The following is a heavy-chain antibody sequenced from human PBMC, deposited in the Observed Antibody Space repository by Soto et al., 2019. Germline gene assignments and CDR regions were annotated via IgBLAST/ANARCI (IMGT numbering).Heavy chain of an antibody. V-gene: IGHV1-69*01. CDR2: IIPIFGTA. CDR1: GGTFSRHA. D-gene: IGHD3-22*01. CDR3: ARGWGYGRHYYYYAY. J-gene: IGHJ4*02. Sequence: QVQLVQSGAEVRKPGSSVKVSCKASGGTFSRHAISWVRQAPGQGLEWMGGIIPIFGTANHAQKFQGRVTIMADESTITVYMELSSLRSEDTAMYYCARGWGYGRHYYYYAYWGQGTLVIVSS.